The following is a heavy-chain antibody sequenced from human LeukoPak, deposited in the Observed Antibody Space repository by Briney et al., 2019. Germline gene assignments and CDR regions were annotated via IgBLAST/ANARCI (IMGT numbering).Heavy chain of an antibody. CDR2: ISGSGGST. CDR3: AKRRAGTYYYYGMDV. D-gene: IGHD6-13*01. Sequence: GGSLRLSCAASGFTFSSYAMSWVRQAPGKGLEWVSAISGSGGSTYYADSVKGRFTISRDNSKNTLYPQMNSLRAEDTAVYYCAKRRAGTYYYYGMDVWGQGTTVTVSS. CDR1: GFTFSSYA. V-gene: IGHV3-23*01. J-gene: IGHJ6*02.